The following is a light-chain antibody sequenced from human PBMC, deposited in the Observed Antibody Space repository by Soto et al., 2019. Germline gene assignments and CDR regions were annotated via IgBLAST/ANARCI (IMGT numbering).Light chain of an antibody. J-gene: IGKJ2*01. CDR2: DAS. CDR1: QSVSSY. Sequence: EIVLTQSPATLSLSPGERATLSCRASQSVSSYLAWYQQKPGQAPRLLIYDASNRATGIPARFSGSGSGTDFTLTISSLEPEDFAVYYCQQRSTLAGTFGQGTKLEIK. CDR3: QQRSTLAGT. V-gene: IGKV3-11*01.